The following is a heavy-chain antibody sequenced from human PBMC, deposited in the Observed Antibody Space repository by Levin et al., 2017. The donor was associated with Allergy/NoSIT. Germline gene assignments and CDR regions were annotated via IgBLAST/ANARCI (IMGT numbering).Heavy chain of an antibody. D-gene: IGHD5-18*01. CDR3: ARSAGDSHVDV. CDR1: GGSISSYY. J-gene: IGHJ6*04. V-gene: IGHV4-59*01. Sequence: GSLRLSCTVSGGSISSYYWSWIRQPPGKGLEWIGYIYYSGSTNYNPSLKSRVTISVDTSKNQFSLKLSSVTAADTAVYYCARSAGDSHVDVWGKGTTVTVSS. CDR2: IYYSGST.